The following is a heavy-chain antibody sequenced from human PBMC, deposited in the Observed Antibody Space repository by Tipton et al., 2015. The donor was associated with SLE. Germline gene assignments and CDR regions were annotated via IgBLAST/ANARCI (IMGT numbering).Heavy chain of an antibody. CDR3: ARAIGVNYFNF. V-gene: IGHV4-34*10. J-gene: IGHJ4*02. Sequence: TLSLTCAVYGGSFSGYYWSWIRQPPGKGLEWIGNINYSGTTYFNPSLKTRITISVDRSMVHFSLRLASVTAADTAVYYCARAIGVNYFNFWGQGILVNVSP. D-gene: IGHD3-16*01. CDR2: INYSGTT. CDR1: GGSFSGYY.